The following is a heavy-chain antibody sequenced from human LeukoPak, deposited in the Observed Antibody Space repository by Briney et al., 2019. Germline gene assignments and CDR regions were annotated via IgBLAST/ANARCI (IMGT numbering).Heavy chain of an antibody. CDR3: ARGSEFLEWLLPFDY. CDR1: GGSISSYY. V-gene: IGHV4-59*01. J-gene: IGHJ4*02. Sequence: SETLSLTCTVSGGSISSYYWSWIRQPPGKGLEWIGYIYYSGSTNYNPSLKSRVTISVDTSKNQFSLKLSSVTAADTAVYYCARGSEFLEWLLPFDYWGQETLVTVSS. CDR2: IYYSGST. D-gene: IGHD3-3*01.